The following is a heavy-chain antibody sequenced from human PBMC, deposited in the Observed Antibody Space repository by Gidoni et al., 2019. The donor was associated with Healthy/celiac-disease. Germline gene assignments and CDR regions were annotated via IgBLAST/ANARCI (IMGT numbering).Heavy chain of an antibody. CDR2: VDPEEGET. J-gene: IGHJ4*02. CDR3: ATGGVHYYGSGSYDY. CDR1: GYTLTELS. V-gene: IGHV1-24*01. D-gene: IGHD3-10*01. Sequence: QVQLVQSGAEVKKPGASVKVSCTVSGYTLTELSMHLVRQAPGKGLEWMGGVDPEEGETIYEQKVQGRVTMTEDTSTDTAYMERSSLRSEDTAVYYCATGGVHYYGSGSYDYWGQGTLVTVSS.